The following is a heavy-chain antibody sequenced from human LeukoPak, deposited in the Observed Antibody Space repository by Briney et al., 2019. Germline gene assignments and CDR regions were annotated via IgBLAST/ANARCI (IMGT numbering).Heavy chain of an antibody. CDR2: IHYSGTT. CDR1: GVSIFSYY. J-gene: IGHJ4*02. Sequence: SETLSLTCTVSGVSIFSYYWNWIRQPPGQGLEWIGYIHYSGTTNYNPSLKSRVSISIDTSKSQFSLKLTSATAADTAIYYCATGRSIRFFDYWGQGTLLSVSS. CDR3: ATGRSIRFFDY. D-gene: IGHD3-3*01. V-gene: IGHV4-59*08.